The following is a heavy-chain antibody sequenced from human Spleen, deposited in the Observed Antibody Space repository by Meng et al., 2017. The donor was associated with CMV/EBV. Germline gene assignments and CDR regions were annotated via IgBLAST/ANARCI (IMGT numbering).Heavy chain of an antibody. Sequence: GGSLRLSCAAFGFTFSSYTMNWVRQAPGKGLEWVSSISSSSSYIYYADSVKGRFTISRDNAKNSLYLQMNSLRAEDTAVYYCARDPPAMAPYFDYWGQGTLVTVSS. V-gene: IGHV3-21*01. D-gene: IGHD5-18*01. CDR2: ISSSSSYI. CDR1: GFTFSSYT. J-gene: IGHJ4*02. CDR3: ARDPPAMAPYFDY.